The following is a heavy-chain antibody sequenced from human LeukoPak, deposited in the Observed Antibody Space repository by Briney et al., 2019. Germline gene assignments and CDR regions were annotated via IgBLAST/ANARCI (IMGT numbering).Heavy chain of an antibody. V-gene: IGHV3-21*01. D-gene: IGHD2-15*01. J-gene: IGHJ4*02. Sequence: GGSLRLSCAASGFIFSSYNMNWVRQAPGKGLEWVSSISSSSNYIYYADSVKGRFTISRDNAKSSLSLQMHSLRAEDTAVYYCVRDNPRCCGVVPANIDDYWGQGTLVTVSS. CDR3: VRDNPRCCGVVPANIDDY. CDR1: GFIFSSYN. CDR2: ISSSSNYI.